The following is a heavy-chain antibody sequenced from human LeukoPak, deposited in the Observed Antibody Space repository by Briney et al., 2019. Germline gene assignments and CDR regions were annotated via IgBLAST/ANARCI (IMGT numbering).Heavy chain of an antibody. J-gene: IGHJ4*02. V-gene: IGHV1-69*13. CDR1: GGTFSSYP. Sequence: SVKVSCKASGGTFSSYPFTWVRQAPGQGLEWMGEITPIFGAANFAQTFQGRVTITADESTSTVFMELSSLRSDDTAFYYCARNSRVASTSGLNYWGQGTLVTVSS. CDR3: ARNSRVASTSGLNY. D-gene: IGHD4-23*01. CDR2: ITPIFGAA.